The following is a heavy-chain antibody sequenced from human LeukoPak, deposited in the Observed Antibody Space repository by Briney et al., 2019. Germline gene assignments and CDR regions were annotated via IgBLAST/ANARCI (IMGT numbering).Heavy chain of an antibody. CDR3: ATDSSGWYYFDY. J-gene: IGHJ4*02. CDR2: INPNSGGT. Sequence: ASVKVSCKASGYTFTGYYMHWVRQAPGQGLEWMGWINPNSGGTNYAQKFQGRVTMTRGTSISTAYMELSRLRSDDTAVYYCATDSSGWYYFDYWGQGTLVTVSS. CDR1: GYTFTGYY. V-gene: IGHV1-2*02. D-gene: IGHD6-19*01.